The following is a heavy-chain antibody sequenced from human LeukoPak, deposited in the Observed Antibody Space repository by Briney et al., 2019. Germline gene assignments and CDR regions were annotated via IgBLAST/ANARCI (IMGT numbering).Heavy chain of an antibody. V-gene: IGHV3-21*01. Sequence: PGGSLRLSCAASGFTFSSYSMNWVRQAPGKGLEWVSSISSSSSYIYYADSVKGRFTISRDNAKNSLYLQMNSLRAEDTAVYYCARDRSFRLDDSSSSYYYYGMDVWGQGTTVTVSS. J-gene: IGHJ6*02. D-gene: IGHD6-13*01. CDR1: GFTFSSYS. CDR3: ARDRSFRLDDSSSSYYYYGMDV. CDR2: ISSSSSYI.